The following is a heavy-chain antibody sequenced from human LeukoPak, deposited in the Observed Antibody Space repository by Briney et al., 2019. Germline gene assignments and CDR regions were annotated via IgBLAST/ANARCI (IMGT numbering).Heavy chain of an antibody. CDR3: AKALMVRGVIYYYYGMDV. D-gene: IGHD3-10*01. CDR2: ISGSGGST. V-gene: IGHV3-23*01. J-gene: IGHJ6*02. Sequence: QAGGSLRLSCAASGFTVSSNYMSWVRQAPGEGLEWVSAISGSGGSTYYADSVKGRFTISRDNSKNTLYLQMNSLRAEDTAVYYCAKALMVRGVIYYYYGMDVWGQGTTVTVSS. CDR1: GFTVSSNY.